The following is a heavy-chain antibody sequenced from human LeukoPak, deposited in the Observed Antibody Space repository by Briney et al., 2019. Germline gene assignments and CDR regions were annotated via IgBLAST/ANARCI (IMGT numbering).Heavy chain of an antibody. J-gene: IGHJ4*02. D-gene: IGHD1-26*01. CDR3: ARVVVGAIPYYFDY. V-gene: IGHV4-61*01. CDR1: GGSVSSGSYY. Sequence: SETLSLTCTVSGGSVSSGSYYWSWIRRPPGKGLEWIGYIYYSGSTNYNPSLKSRVTISVDTSKNQFSLKLSSVTAADTAVYYCARVVVGAIPYYFDYWGQGTLVTVSS. CDR2: IYYSGST.